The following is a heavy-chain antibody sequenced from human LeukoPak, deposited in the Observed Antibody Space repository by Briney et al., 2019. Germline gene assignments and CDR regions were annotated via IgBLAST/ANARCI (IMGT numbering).Heavy chain of an antibody. V-gene: IGHV3-7*01. J-gene: IGHJ4*02. D-gene: IGHD1-26*01. CDR3: ARANSERLPMVY. CDR1: GFTFSSYW. CDR2: IKQEGSEK. Sequence: PGGALRLSCAPAGFTFSSYWMRWVRQATGEGRKWGGKIKQEGSEKYYVGSVKGRFTISREKDKKSLELGMNSLRPEDTAVYYCARANSERLPMVYWGQGTLVTVS.